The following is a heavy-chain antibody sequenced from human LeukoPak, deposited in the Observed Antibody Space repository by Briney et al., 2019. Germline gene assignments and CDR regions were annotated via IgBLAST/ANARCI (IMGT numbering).Heavy chain of an antibody. V-gene: IGHV1-8*01. Sequence: ASVKVSCKASGYPFTSYDINWVRQATGQGLEWMGWMNPNSGNTGYAKKFQGRVTMIRNTSISTAYMELRSLRSEDTAVYYCARIAFREAFDIWGQGTMVTVSS. CDR3: ARIAFREAFDI. CDR2: MNPNSGNT. CDR1: GYPFTSYD. D-gene: IGHD3-3*02. J-gene: IGHJ3*02.